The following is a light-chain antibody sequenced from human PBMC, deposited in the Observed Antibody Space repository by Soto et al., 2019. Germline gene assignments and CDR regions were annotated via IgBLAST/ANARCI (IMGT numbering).Light chain of an antibody. CDR1: TSDVGGYNY. CDR2: DVS. V-gene: IGLV2-14*01. CDR3: SSYTSSTIYV. J-gene: IGLJ1*01. Sequence: QSALTQPASVSGSPGQSITISCTGTTSDVGGYNYVSSYQQHPGKAPKLMIHDVSNRPSGVSDRFSGSKSGNTASLTISGLQAEDEADYYCSSYTSSTIYVFGTGTKLTVL.